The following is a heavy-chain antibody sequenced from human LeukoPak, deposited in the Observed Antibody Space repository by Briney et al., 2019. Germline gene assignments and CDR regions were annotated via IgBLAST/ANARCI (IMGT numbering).Heavy chain of an antibody. Sequence: SETLSLTCTVSGGSINSGRYYYNWIRQPPGKGLEWLGYMYYSGSTHSSPSVRSRVTISLDTSKNQFSLKLRSVTAADSAVYYCASLRDYYYDSSGYYYFDYWGQGTLVTVSS. CDR3: ASLRDYYYDSSGYYYFDY. CDR2: MYYSGST. V-gene: IGHV4-61*01. D-gene: IGHD3-22*01. J-gene: IGHJ4*02. CDR1: GGSINSGRYY.